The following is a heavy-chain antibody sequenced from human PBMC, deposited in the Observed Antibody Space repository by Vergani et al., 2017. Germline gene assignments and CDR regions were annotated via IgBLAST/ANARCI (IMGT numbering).Heavy chain of an antibody. V-gene: IGHV4-34*02. CDR2: INNNGHT. CDR3: AVRPRVYLVGGKIVTKRTFDY. Sequence: QVQLQQWGAGVVKPSGTLSLTCAVFGESFSSLYWSWIRQPPGKGLEWIGEINNNGHTNYNPSLGSRVTVSRDTAKNQFSLYLMSVTAADTAMYYCAVRPRVYLVGGKIVTKRTFDYWSQGSLVTVSS. D-gene: IGHD2-8*02. J-gene: IGHJ4*02. CDR1: GESFSSLY.